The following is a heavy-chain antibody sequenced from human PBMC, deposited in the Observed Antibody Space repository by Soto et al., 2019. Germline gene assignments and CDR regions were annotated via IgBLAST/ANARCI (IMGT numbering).Heavy chain of an antibody. V-gene: IGHV4-4*02. CDR2: IYRTGST. CDR3: ASRDPGTSVDY. Sequence: SGTLYLTCAVSGGSFTSNNWWTWVRQPPGQGLEWVGEIYRTGSTNYNPSLKSRVTISLDKSENQFSLKVTSLTAADTAVYYCASRDPGTSVDYWGQGTVVPVSS. J-gene: IGHJ4*02. CDR1: GGSFTSNNW. D-gene: IGHD1-7*01.